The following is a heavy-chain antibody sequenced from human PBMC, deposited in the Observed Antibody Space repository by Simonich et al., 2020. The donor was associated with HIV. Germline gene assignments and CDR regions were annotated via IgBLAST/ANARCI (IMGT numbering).Heavy chain of an antibody. V-gene: IGHV1-69-2*01. CDR1: GYTFTDYY. Sequence: EVQLVQSGAEVKKPGATVKISCKVSGYTFTDYYIHWVQQAPGKGLEWMGLVVPEDGEAVFAGKFQDRVTITADTSTDTAYMELSGLRSEDTAVYYCATPSLAATAFDYWGQGTLVTVSS. J-gene: IGHJ4*02. CDR3: ATPSLAATAFDY. D-gene: IGHD2-15*01. CDR2: VVPEDGEA.